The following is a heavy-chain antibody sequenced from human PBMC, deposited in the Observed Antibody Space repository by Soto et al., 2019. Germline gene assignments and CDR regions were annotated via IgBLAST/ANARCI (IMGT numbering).Heavy chain of an antibody. V-gene: IGHV3-33*01. CDR2: IWYDGSNK. Sequence: QVQLVESGGGVVQPGRSLRLSCAASGFTFSSYGMHWVRQAPGKGLECVAVIWYDGSNKYYADSVKGRFTISRDNSKNTLYLQMNSLRAEDTAVYYCARGGYSYGHESYYFDYWGQGTLVTVSS. D-gene: IGHD5-18*01. CDR3: ARGGYSYGHESYYFDY. CDR1: GFTFSSYG. J-gene: IGHJ4*02.